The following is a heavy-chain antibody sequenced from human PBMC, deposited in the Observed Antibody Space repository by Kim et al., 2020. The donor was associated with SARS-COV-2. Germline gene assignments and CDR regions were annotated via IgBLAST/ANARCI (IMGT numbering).Heavy chain of an antibody. J-gene: IGHJ6*02. V-gene: IGHV4-34*01. CDR2: INHSGST. D-gene: IGHD3-10*01. CDR1: GGSFSGYY. CDR3: ARGVIWFGELFPDYYYYGMDV. Sequence: SETLPLTCAVYGGSFSGYYWSWIRQPPGKGLEWIGEINHSGSTNYNPSLKSRVTISVDTSKNQFSLKLSSVTAADTAVYYCARGVIWFGELFPDYYYYGMDVWGQGTTVTVSS.